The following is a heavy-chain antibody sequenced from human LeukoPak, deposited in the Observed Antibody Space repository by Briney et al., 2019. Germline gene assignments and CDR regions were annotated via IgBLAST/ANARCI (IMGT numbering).Heavy chain of an antibody. CDR3: ARRWRLLLREPFDY. V-gene: IGHV4-34*01. J-gene: IGHJ4*02. CDR1: GGSFSGYY. Sequence: PSETLSLTCAVYGGSFSGYYWSWIRQPPGKGLEWIGEINHSGSTNYNPSLKSRVTISVDTSKNQFSLKLSSVTAADTAVYYCARRWRLLLREPFDYWGQGTLVTVSS. CDR2: INHSGST. D-gene: IGHD3-22*01.